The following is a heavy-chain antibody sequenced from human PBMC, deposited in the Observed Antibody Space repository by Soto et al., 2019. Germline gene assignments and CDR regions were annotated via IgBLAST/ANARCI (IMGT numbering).Heavy chain of an antibody. J-gene: IGHJ4*02. CDR3: ARVLVLAPGMFDS. D-gene: IGHD2-15*01. Sequence: EVQLVDSGGGLVKPGGSLRLSCAASGFTFSRYSMNWVRQAPGKGLEWVSSISSSTTYMYYADSVKSRFTISRDNAKNSLYVQMISLCAEGTAVYSCARVLVLAPGMFDSWGQGTLVTVSS. CDR1: GFTFSRYS. V-gene: IGHV3-21*01. CDR2: ISSSTTYM.